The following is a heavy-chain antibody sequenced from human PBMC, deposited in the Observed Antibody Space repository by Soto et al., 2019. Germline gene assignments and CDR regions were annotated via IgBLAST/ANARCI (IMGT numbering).Heavy chain of an antibody. J-gene: IGHJ4*02. D-gene: IGHD6-25*01. CDR2: IKDDGGEK. CDR3: ARGSPDAAGMAY. Sequence: EVQLVESGGGLVQPGGSLRLSCAGSGFTFSTFWMNWVRQAPGQGLEWVATIKDDGGEKYYVDSVKGRFTISMDTATNSVQRQMNILRADAAADYFCARGSPDAAGMAYWGQGSLVSVSS. CDR1: GFTFSTFW. V-gene: IGHV3-7*01.